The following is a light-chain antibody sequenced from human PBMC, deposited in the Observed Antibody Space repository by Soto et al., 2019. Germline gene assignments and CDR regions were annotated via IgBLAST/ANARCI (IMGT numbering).Light chain of an antibody. CDR2: DAS. Sequence: IQMTQSPSTLSAPVGDRVTITCQASQTISTLLAWFQHKPGKAPNLLIYDASNLESGVPSRFSGSGSGTEFTLTLSSLQSDDSATYFCQQYSHLVTFGQGTKLDIK. J-gene: IGKJ2*01. CDR3: QQYSHLVT. V-gene: IGKV1-5*01. CDR1: QTISTL.